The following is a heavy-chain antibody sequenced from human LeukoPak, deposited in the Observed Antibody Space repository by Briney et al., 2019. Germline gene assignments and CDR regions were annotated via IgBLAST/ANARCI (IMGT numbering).Heavy chain of an antibody. CDR2: ISAYNGNT. Sequence: GASVKVSCKASGYTFTSYGISWVRQAPGQGLEWMGWISAYNGNTNYAQELQGRVTMTTDTSTSTAYMELRSLRSDDTAVYYCAREYDSSGYFFFDYWGQGTLVTVSS. CDR1: GYTFTSYG. V-gene: IGHV1-18*01. J-gene: IGHJ4*02. D-gene: IGHD3-22*01. CDR3: AREYDSSGYFFFDY.